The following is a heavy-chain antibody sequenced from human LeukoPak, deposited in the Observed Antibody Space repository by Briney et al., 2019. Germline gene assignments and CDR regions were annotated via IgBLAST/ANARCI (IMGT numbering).Heavy chain of an antibody. V-gene: IGHV3-7*01. D-gene: IGHD5-18*01. Sequence: GGSLRLSCAASGFTVSSNYMSWVRQAPGKGLEWVANVKKDGSEKYYVDSVKGRFTISRDNAKTSLYLQMNSLRAEDTAVYYCARDLSGVTGYTYGRGIDYWGQGTLVTVSS. CDR3: ARDLSGVTGYTYGRGIDY. CDR1: GFTVSSNY. CDR2: VKKDGSEK. J-gene: IGHJ4*02.